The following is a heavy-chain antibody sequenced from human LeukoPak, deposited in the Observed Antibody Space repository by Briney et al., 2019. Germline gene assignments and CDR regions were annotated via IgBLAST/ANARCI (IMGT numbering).Heavy chain of an antibody. J-gene: IGHJ4*02. CDR3: AKDATAYYGEYYFDY. V-gene: IGHV3-30-3*01. Sequence: GRSLRLSCAASGFTFSSYAMHWVRQAPGKGLEWVAVISYDGSNKYYADSVKGRFTISRDNSKNTLYLQMNSLRAEDTAVYYCAKDATAYYGEYYFDYWGQGTLVTVSS. D-gene: IGHD3-10*01. CDR2: ISYDGSNK. CDR1: GFTFSSYA.